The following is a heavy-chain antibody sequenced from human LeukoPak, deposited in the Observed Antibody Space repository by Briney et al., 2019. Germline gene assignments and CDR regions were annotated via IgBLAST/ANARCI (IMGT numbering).Heavy chain of an antibody. D-gene: IGHD4-17*01. Sequence: GRSLRLSCAASGFTFSNYGIHWVRQAPGKGLEWLALISYDGSNKYYADSVKGRFTISRDNSKDTLYLQMSSFQTEDTAVYYCAPDEGGDYVGLDYWGQGTLVTVSS. CDR1: GFTFSNYG. CDR2: ISYDGSNK. J-gene: IGHJ4*02. V-gene: IGHV3-30*03. CDR3: APDEGGDYVGLDY.